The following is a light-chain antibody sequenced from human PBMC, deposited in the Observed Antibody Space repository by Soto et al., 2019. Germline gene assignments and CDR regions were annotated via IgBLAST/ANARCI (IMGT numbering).Light chain of an antibody. CDR1: QPIDNT. V-gene: IGKV3-15*01. CDR3: QQYNNWRA. J-gene: IGKJ1*01. Sequence: ATLYYRASQPIDNTLAWYQQKPGQAPRLLIYGASTRATGIPARFSGSGSGREGTLADTILRSEDFAGNFCQQYNNWRAYGQGTKV. CDR2: GAS.